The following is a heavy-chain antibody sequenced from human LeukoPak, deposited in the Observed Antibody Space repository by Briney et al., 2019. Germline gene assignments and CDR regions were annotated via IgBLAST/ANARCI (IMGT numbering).Heavy chain of an antibody. CDR3: ARASYDSSGAYWFDP. CDR2: IYYSGST. J-gene: IGHJ5*02. D-gene: IGHD3-22*01. CDR1: VGFISSCWYH. Sequence: SETLSLTCTVSVGFISSCWYHWSWIRQDPGKGLEWIGYIYYSGSTYYNPSLKSRVTISVDTSKNQFSLKLSSVTAADTAVYYCARASYDSSGAYWFDPWGQGTLVTVSS. V-gene: IGHV4-31*03.